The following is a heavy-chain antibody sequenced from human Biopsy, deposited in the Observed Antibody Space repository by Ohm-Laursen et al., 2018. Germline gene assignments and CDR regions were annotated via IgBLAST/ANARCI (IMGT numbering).Heavy chain of an antibody. D-gene: IGHD1-26*01. CDR3: ARGPHSGSHSCFDY. CDR2: IIPMFGTA. J-gene: IGHJ4*02. Sequence: GSSVKASCKLSGGTFINYAISWVRQAPGQGLEWMGGIIPMFGTANYAQMFQGRVTISADESTSTSYMELSSLTTEDTAIYYCARGPHSGSHSCFDYWGRGTLVTVSS. V-gene: IGHV1-69*01. CDR1: GGTFINYA.